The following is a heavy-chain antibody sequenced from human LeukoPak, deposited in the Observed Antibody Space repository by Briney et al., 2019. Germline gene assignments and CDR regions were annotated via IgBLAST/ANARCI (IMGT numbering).Heavy chain of an antibody. D-gene: IGHD4/OR15-4a*01. V-gene: IGHV3-7*01. J-gene: IGHJ6*03. CDR3: ARVGGARYYYYYMDV. CDR1: GFSFSNYA. Sequence: GGSLRLSCAASGFSFSNYAMTWVRQAPGKGLEWVANIKHDGSEKYYVDSLKGRFTVSRDNAKNALYLQINSLRVGDTAVYYCARVGGARYYYYYMDVWGKGTTVTVSS. CDR2: IKHDGSEK.